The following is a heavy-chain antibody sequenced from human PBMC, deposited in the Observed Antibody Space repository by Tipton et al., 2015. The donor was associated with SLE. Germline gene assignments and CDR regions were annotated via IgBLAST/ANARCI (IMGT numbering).Heavy chain of an antibody. CDR3: ARGVAHYWDSGSFDI. CDR1: GGSFSGYA. CDR2: ISHSGGA. D-gene: IGHD3-3*02. J-gene: IGHJ3*02. Sequence: TLSLTCGVSGGSFSGYAWSWIRQPPGKRLEWIGEISHSGGANYNPSLKSRATVSLDRSNNHFSLRLTSVTAADTAVYYCARGVAHYWDSGSFDIWGQGTLVTVSS. V-gene: IGHV4-34*01.